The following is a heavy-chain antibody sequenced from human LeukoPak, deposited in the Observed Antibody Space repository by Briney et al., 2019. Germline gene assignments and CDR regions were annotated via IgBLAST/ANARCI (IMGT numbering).Heavy chain of an antibody. Sequence: HGESLKISCKGSGYSFTSYWIAWVRQMPGKGLEWMGIIYPGDSDTRYSPSFQGQVTISADKSITTAYLQWNSLKASDTAMYYCARPRAAGDTDGFDIWGQGTMVTVSS. D-gene: IGHD6-13*01. CDR1: GYSFTSYW. CDR2: IYPGDSDT. CDR3: ARPRAAGDTDGFDI. V-gene: IGHV5-51*01. J-gene: IGHJ3*02.